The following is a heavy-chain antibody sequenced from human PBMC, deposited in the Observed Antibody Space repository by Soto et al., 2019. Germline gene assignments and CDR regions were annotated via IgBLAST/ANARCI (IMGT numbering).Heavy chain of an antibody. CDR3: AKNGDYGSGRGYYMDV. D-gene: IGHD3-10*01. J-gene: IGHJ6*03. Sequence: PGGSLRLSCAASGFTFSSYAMSWVRQAPGKGLEWVSAISGSGGSTYYADSVKGRFTISRDNSKNTLYLQMNSLRAEDTAVYYCAKNGDYGSGRGYYMDVWGKGTTVTVSS. CDR1: GFTFSSYA. CDR2: ISGSGGST. V-gene: IGHV3-23*01.